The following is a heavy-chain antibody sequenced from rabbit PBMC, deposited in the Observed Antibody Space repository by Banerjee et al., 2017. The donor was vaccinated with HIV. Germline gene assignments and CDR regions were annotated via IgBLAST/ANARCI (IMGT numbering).Heavy chain of an antibody. D-gene: IGHD5-1*01. Sequence: QEQLEESGGDLVKPGASLTLTCTASGFTISSSYYMCWVRQAPGKGLEWIACINTSSGNTVYATWAKGRFTISKTSSTTVTLQMTRLTVADTATYFCARAYVDGSVGVWNLWGPGTLVTVS. CDR3: ARAYVDGSVGVWNL. CDR2: INTSSGNT. CDR1: GFTISSSYY. J-gene: IGHJ4*01. V-gene: IGHV1S45*01.